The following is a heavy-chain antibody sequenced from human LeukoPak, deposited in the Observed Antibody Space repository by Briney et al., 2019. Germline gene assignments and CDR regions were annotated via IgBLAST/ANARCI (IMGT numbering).Heavy chain of an antibody. J-gene: IGHJ4*02. CDR1: GLTFSTYG. CDR3: ARDPGNKQLGPFDY. CDR2: IWFDGTNK. Sequence: GGSLRLSCAASGLTFSTYGMHWVRQAPGKGLEWVAVIWFDGTNKDSADSVKGRFTISRDNSKNTLYLQMNSLRAEDTAVYYCARDPGNKQLGPFDYWGQGTLVTVSS. D-gene: IGHD3-10*01. V-gene: IGHV3-33*01.